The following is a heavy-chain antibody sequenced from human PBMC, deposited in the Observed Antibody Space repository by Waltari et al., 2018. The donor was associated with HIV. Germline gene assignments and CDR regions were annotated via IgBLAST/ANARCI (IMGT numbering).Heavy chain of an antibody. CDR3: ARASPDIVATIKHYGMDV. CDR2: INSDGSST. J-gene: IGHJ6*02. CDR1: GFTFSSSW. Sequence: EVQLVESGGGLVQPGGSLRLSCAASGFTFSSSWMHWVRQAPGKGLVWVSRINSDGSSTSYADSVKGRFTISRDNAKNTLYLQMNSLRAEDTAVYYCARASPDIVATIKHYGMDVWGQGTTVTVSS. V-gene: IGHV3-74*01. D-gene: IGHD5-12*01.